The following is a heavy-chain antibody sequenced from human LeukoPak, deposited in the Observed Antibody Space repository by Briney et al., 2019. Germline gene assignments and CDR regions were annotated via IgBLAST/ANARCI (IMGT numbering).Heavy chain of an antibody. V-gene: IGHV1-58*02. D-gene: IGHD5-12*01. CDR3: AAPLTPKDIVATADYYYYGMDV. J-gene: IGHJ6*02. CDR1: GFTFTSSA. CDR2: IVVGSGNT. Sequence: SVKVSCKASGFTFTSSAMQWVRQARGQRLEWIGWIVVGSGNTNYAQKFQERVTITRDMSTSTAYMELSSLRSEDTAVYYCAAPLTPKDIVATADYYYYGMDVWGQGTTVTVSS.